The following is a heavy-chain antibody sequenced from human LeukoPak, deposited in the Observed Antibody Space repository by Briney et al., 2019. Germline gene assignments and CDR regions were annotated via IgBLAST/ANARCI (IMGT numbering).Heavy chain of an antibody. CDR1: GGSVSSGSYY. Sequence: PSETLSLTCTVSGGSVSSGSYYWSWIRQPPGKGLEWIGYIYYSGSTNYNPSLKSRVTISVDTSKNQFSLKLSSVTAADTAVYYCARGGIANFDYWGQGTLVTVSS. D-gene: IGHD6-13*01. J-gene: IGHJ4*02. V-gene: IGHV4-61*01. CDR3: ARGGIANFDY. CDR2: IYYSGST.